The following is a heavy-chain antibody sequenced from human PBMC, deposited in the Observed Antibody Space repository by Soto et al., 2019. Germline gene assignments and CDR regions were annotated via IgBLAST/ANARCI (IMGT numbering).Heavy chain of an antibody. V-gene: IGHV1-24*01. Sequence: QVQLVQSGAEVKKPGASVKVSCKVSGYTLTELSMHWVRQAPGKGLEWMGGFDPEDGETLYAQKFQGRVTKTEDTSTDTAYMELSSLRSEDTAVYYCATDKKVTDEYFQHWGQGTLVTVSS. D-gene: IGHD2-21*02. CDR1: GYTLTELS. J-gene: IGHJ1*01. CDR3: ATDKKVTDEYFQH. CDR2: FDPEDGET.